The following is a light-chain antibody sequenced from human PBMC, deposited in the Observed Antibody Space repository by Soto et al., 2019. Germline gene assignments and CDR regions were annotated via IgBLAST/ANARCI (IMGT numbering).Light chain of an antibody. Sequence: QSVLTQPPSASGSPGQSVTISCTGTSSDIGTYDYVSWYQHLPDKAPKLIIYEVSKRPSGVPDRFSGSKSGNTASLTVSGLQAEDEGDYYCCSYGGGNNFYVFXTGTKV. J-gene: IGLJ1*01. V-gene: IGLV2-8*01. CDR1: SSDIGTYDY. CDR3: CSYGGGNNFYV. CDR2: EVS.